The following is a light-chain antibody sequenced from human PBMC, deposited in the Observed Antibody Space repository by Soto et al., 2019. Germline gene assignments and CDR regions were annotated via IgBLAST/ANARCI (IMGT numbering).Light chain of an antibody. V-gene: IGKV3-20*01. Sequence: EFVLTQSPGTLSSSPGERATLSCRASQSVSSNYLAWYQQTPGQAPRLLIYGASSRATGIPDRFSGSGSGTDFTLTISRLEPEDFVVYYCQQYGSSPWTFGQGTKVEIK. CDR1: QSVSSNY. J-gene: IGKJ1*01. CDR3: QQYGSSPWT. CDR2: GAS.